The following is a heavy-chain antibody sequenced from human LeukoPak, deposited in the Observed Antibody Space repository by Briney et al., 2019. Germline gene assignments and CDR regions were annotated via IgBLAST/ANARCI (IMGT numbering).Heavy chain of an antibody. CDR3: ARRGPFYCSGGSCYSWDGAFDI. J-gene: IGHJ3*02. D-gene: IGHD2-15*01. CDR1: GGSISSYY. Sequence: PSETLSLTCTVSGGSISSYYWSWIRQPPGKGLEWIGYIYYSGSTNYNPSLKSRVTISVDTSKNQFSLKLSSVTAADTAVYYCARRGPFYCSGGSCYSWDGAFDIWGQGTMVTVSS. CDR2: IYYSGST. V-gene: IGHV4-59*12.